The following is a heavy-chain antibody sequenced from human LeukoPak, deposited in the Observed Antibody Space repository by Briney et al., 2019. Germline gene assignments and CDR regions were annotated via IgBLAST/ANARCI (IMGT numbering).Heavy chain of an antibody. V-gene: IGHV4-39*07. CDR1: GGSISSYY. Sequence: PSETLSLTCTVSGGSISSYYWGWIRQPPGKGLEWIGNIFYSGSTYYSPSLKSRVTISLDTSRNQFSLKLNSVTAADTAVYYRAKSNGYGLVDIWGQGTMVTVSS. D-gene: IGHD3-10*01. CDR2: IFYSGST. CDR3: AKSNGYGLVDI. J-gene: IGHJ3*02.